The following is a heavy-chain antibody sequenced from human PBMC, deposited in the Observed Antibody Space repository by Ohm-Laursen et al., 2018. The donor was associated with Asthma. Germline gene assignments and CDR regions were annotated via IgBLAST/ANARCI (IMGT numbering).Heavy chain of an antibody. Sequence: SLRLSCAASGFTFSSYAMSWVRQAPGKGLVWVSRSNSDGSGTSYADSVKGRFTISRDNAKNTLYLQMNSLRVEDTAVYYCARDCSGGSCYSDRWTYYYYGMDVWGQGTTVTVSS. CDR2: SNSDGSGT. V-gene: IGHV3-74*01. J-gene: IGHJ6*02. D-gene: IGHD2-15*01. CDR1: GFTFSSYA. CDR3: ARDCSGGSCYSDRWTYYYYGMDV.